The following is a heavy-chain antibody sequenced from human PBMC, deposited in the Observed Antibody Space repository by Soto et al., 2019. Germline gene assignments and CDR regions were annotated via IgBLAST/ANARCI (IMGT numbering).Heavy chain of an antibody. V-gene: IGHV1-3*01. J-gene: IGHJ6*02. D-gene: IGHD3-10*01. CDR3: ARGGGSGLDV. CDR2: ISGGGGNT. Sequence: QVQLVQSGAEVNKPGASVKVSCKASGYTFTSYLIHWVRQAPGQSLAWMGWISGGGGNTKYSQKFQDRVTFTRDTSASIAYMDLSSLRSEDTAVYYCARGGGSGLDVWGQGTTVSVSS. CDR1: GYTFTSYL.